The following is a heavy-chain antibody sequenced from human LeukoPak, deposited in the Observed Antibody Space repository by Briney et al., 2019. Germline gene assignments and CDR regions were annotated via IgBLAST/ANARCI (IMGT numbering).Heavy chain of an antibody. J-gene: IGHJ4*02. CDR1: GFTFSTYA. CDR2: ISGSGGST. V-gene: IGHV3-23*01. Sequence: GSLRLSCAASGFTFSTYAMSWVRQAPGKGLEWVSLISGSGGSTYYADSVKGRFTISRDNGKNTLSLQMNSLRAEDTALYYCAKERLTTTTFDSWGRGTLVTVSS. CDR3: AKERLTTTTFDS. D-gene: IGHD4-11*01.